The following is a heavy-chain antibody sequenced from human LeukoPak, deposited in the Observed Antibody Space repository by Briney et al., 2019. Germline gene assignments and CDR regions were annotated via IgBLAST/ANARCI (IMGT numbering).Heavy chain of an antibody. CDR2: ISGSDGST. J-gene: IGHJ4*02. D-gene: IGHD6-19*01. V-gene: IGHV3-23*01. Sequence: GGSLRLYCAASGFTFSSYAMSWVRQAPGKGLEWVSAISGSDGSTYYADSVKGRFTISRDNSKNTMYLQMNSLRAEDTAVYYCAKAVVAVARNLIFDYWGQGTLVTVSS. CDR1: GFTFSSYA. CDR3: AKAVVAVARNLIFDY.